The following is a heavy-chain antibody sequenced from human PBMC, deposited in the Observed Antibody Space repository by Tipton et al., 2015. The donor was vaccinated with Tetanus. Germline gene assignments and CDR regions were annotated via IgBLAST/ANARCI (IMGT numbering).Heavy chain of an antibody. J-gene: IGHJ5*01. CDR2: ISYSSTSI. Sequence: SLRLSCAASGFSFRDYGKNWVRQAPGKGLEWVSYISYSSTSIYYADSVKGRFVVSRDNAKNSLYLQMNTLRDDDTAVYYCARRGEARANWFDSWGQGTLVTVSS. CDR3: ARRGEARANWFDS. V-gene: IGHV3-48*02. D-gene: IGHD2-21*01. CDR1: GFSFRDYG.